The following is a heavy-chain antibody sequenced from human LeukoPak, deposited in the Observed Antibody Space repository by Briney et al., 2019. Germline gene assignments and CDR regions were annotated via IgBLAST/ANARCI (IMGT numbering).Heavy chain of an antibody. CDR2: ISSDSSYI. CDR3: AELGITMIGGV. V-gene: IGHV3-21*01. CDR1: GFPFNSYS. Sequence: GGSLRLSCAAFGFPFNSYSMNWVRQAPGKGLEWVSSISSDSSYIYYADSVKGRFTISRDNAKNSLHLQMNSLRAEDTAVYYCAELGITMIGGVWGKGTTVTISS. D-gene: IGHD3-10*02. J-gene: IGHJ6*04.